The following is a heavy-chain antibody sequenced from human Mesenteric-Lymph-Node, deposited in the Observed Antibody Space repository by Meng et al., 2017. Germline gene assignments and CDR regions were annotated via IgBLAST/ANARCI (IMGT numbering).Heavy chain of an antibody. Sequence: GGSLRLSCAASGFTFSSYAMHWVRQAPGKGLEWVAVISYDGSNKYYADSVKGRFTISRDNSKNTLYLQMNSLRAEDTAVYYCARPYDTHFDYWGQGTLVTVSS. CDR3: ARPYDTHFDY. D-gene: IGHD3-3*01. J-gene: IGHJ4*02. V-gene: IGHV3-30*01. CDR1: GFTFSSYA. CDR2: ISYDGSNK.